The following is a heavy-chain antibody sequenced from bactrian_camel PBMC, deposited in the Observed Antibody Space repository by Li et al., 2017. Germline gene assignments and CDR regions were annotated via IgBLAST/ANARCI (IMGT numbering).Heavy chain of an antibody. Sequence: VQLVESGGGLVQPGGSLRLSCAASGFPFSSFAMTWVRQAPGKGLVWISGIHSISGSTYYSDSVKGRFTISRDNAKNTLYLQLNSLKPEDTAVHYCASEATGWVHPPYLRRCAGQGTQVTVS. J-gene: IGHJ4*01. D-gene: IGHD5*01. V-gene: IGHV3S31*01. CDR1: GFPFSSFA. CDR2: IHSISGST.